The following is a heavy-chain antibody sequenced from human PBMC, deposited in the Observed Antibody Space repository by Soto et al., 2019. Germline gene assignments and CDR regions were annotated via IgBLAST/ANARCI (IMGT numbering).Heavy chain of an antibody. CDR3: TTYIVAAATVYDH. CDR2: ISAYNGNT. CDR1: GYTFTSYG. V-gene: IGHV1-18*01. J-gene: IGHJ5*02. D-gene: IGHD6-13*01. Sequence: GASVKVSCKASGYTFTSYGISWVRQAPGQGLEWMGWISAYNGNTNYAQKLQGRVTMTTDTSTSTAYMELNNLKPEDTAVYYCTTYIVAAATVYDHWGQGTLVTVSS.